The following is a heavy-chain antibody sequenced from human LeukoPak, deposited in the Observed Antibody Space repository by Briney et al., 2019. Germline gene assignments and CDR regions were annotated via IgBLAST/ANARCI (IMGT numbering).Heavy chain of an antibody. Sequence: GGSLRLSCAASGFTFSIFDMHWLRHPTGEGLEWVSTIGTASDTYYPGSVEGRFTLSRDNAKNSLYLQMNSLTAGDTAVYYCARGPPRAKYYYMDVWGKGTTVTVSS. V-gene: IGHV3-13*01. CDR1: GFTFSIFD. CDR3: ARGPPRAKYYYMDV. CDR2: IGTASDT. J-gene: IGHJ6*03.